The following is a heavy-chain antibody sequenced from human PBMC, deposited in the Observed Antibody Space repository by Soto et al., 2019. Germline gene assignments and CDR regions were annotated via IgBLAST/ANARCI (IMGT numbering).Heavy chain of an antibody. J-gene: IGHJ6*02. D-gene: IGHD6-19*01. V-gene: IGHV3-23*01. CDR2: ISGSGGST. CDR3: AKAPGIAVAGTGYYYYGMDV. Sequence: GGSLRLSCAASGFTFSSYAMSWVRQAPGKGLEWVSAISGSGGSTYYADSVKGRFTISRDNSKNTLYLQMNSLRAEDTAVYYCAKAPGIAVAGTGYYYYGMDVWGQGTTVTVSS. CDR1: GFTFSSYA.